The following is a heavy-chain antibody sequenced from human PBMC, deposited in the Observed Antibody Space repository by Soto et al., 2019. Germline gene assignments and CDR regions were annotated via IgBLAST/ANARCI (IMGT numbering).Heavy chain of an antibody. D-gene: IGHD1-1*01. CDR2: VSHESNTT. V-gene: IGHV3-30-3*01. CDR1: GFTFSRFS. J-gene: IGHJ4*02. CDR3: ARDGPNGTNDADY. Sequence: GGSLRLSCIASGFTFSRFSMHWVRQAPGKGLEWVAVVSHESNTTYYVDSVKGRFTISRDNSKNTLYLQMNSLRPDDTAVYYCARDGPNGTNDADYWGQGTLVTVSS.